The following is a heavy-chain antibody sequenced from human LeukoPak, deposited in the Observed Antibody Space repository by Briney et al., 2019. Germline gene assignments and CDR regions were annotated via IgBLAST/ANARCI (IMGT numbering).Heavy chain of an antibody. CDR3: ARGDYHDSSGYSPLDY. V-gene: IGHV3-7*01. D-gene: IGHD3-22*01. CDR1: GFTFSSYW. Sequence: GGSLRLSCAASGFTFSSYWMSWVRQAPGKGLERVANIKQDGSEKYYVDSVKGRFTISRDNAKNSLYLQMNSLRAEDTAVYYCARGDYHDSSGYSPLDYWGQGTLVTVSS. J-gene: IGHJ4*02. CDR2: IKQDGSEK.